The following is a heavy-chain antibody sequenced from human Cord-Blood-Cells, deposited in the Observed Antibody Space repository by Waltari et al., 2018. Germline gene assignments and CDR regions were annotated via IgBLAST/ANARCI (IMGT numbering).Heavy chain of an antibody. J-gene: IGHJ2*01. CDR3: ARVLSGYDYWYFDL. D-gene: IGHD5-12*01. CDR1: GGTFSSYA. Sequence: QVQLVQSGAEVKKPRSSVQVSCKASGGTFSSYAISWARQAPGQGLEWMGGIIPIFGTANYAQKFQGRVTITADESTSTAYMELSSLRSEDTAVYYCARVLSGYDYWYFDLWGRGTLVTVSS. V-gene: IGHV1-69*01. CDR2: IIPIFGTA.